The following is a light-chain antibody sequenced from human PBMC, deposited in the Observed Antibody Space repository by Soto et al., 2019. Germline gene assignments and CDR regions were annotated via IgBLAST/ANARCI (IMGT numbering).Light chain of an antibody. Sequence: IVMTQSPDSLAVSLGERATINCKSSHIVLYRSNYLNWFVQKPGQSPQLLIYLGSERASGVPGRISGSGSGTDFTLKISRVEADDVGIYYCMQALQSPPWAFGQGTKVDIK. CDR1: HIVLYRSNY. CDR2: LGS. V-gene: IGKV2-28*01. CDR3: MQALQSPPWA. J-gene: IGKJ1*01.